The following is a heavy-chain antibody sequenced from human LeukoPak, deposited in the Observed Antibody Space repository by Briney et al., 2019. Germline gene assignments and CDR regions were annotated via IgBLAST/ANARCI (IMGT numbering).Heavy chain of an antibody. V-gene: IGHV4-34*01. CDR3: ARAPLGFGEP. Sequence: SETLSLTCAVYGGSFSGYYWSWIRQPPGKGLEWIGEINHSGSTNYNPSLKSRVTISVDTSKNQFSLKLSSVTAADTAVYYCARAPLGFGEPWGQGTLVTVSS. J-gene: IGHJ5*02. CDR2: INHSGST. CDR1: GGSFSGYY. D-gene: IGHD3-10*01.